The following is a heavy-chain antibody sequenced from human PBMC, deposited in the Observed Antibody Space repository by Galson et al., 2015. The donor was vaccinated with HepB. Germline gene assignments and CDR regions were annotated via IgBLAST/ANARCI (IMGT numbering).Heavy chain of an antibody. CDR2: MNPNSGNT. Sequence: SVKVSCKASGSTFTSYDINWVRQATGQGLEWMGWMNPNSGNTGYAQKFQGRVTMTRNTSISTAYMELSSLRSEDTAVYYCARVPELPTIFGVVIRGRDYYGMDVWGQGTTVTVSS. V-gene: IGHV1-8*01. D-gene: IGHD3-3*01. J-gene: IGHJ6*02. CDR1: GSTFTSYD. CDR3: ARVPELPTIFGVVIRGRDYYGMDV.